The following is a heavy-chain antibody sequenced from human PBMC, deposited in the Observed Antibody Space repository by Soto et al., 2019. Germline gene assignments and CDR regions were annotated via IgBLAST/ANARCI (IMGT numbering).Heavy chain of an antibody. J-gene: IGHJ4*02. CDR2: IKSKPDGGTT. V-gene: IGHV3-15*01. D-gene: IGHD6-13*01. CDR1: GFTFSNAW. CDR3: TTVEYHRIAAAGP. Sequence: EVQLVESGGGLVKPGGSLSLSCAASGFTFSNAWMSWVRQAPGKGLEWVGRIKSKPDGGTTDYAAPAKGRFTISRDDSKNTLYLQMNSLKTEDTAVYYCTTVEYHRIAAAGPWGQGTLVPVSS.